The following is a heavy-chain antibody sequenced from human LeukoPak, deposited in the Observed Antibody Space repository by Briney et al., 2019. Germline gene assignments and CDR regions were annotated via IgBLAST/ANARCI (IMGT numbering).Heavy chain of an antibody. D-gene: IGHD3-22*01. J-gene: IGHJ5*02. CDR2: ISYDGSNK. Sequence: GGSLRVSCAASGFTFSSYGMHWVRQAPGKGLEWVAVISYDGSNKYYADSVKGRFTISRENSKNTLYLQMNSLRAEDTAVYYCAKAADPAYDSSGYYHWGQGTLVTVSS. V-gene: IGHV3-30*18. CDR3: AKAADPAYDSSGYYH. CDR1: GFTFSSYG.